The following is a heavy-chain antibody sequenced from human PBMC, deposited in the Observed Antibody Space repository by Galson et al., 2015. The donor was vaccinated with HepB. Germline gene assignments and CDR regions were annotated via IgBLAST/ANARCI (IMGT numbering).Heavy chain of an antibody. CDR3: ARDDRGSSWYLGEMDV. V-gene: IGHV3-33*01. CDR2: IWYDGSNK. CDR1: GFTFSSYG. Sequence: SLRLSCAASGFTFSSYGMHWVRQAPGKGLEWVAVIWYDGSNKYYADSVKGRFTISRDNSKNTLYLQMNSLRAEDTAVYYCARDDRGSSWYLGEMDVWGQGTTVTVSS. J-gene: IGHJ6*02. D-gene: IGHD6-13*01.